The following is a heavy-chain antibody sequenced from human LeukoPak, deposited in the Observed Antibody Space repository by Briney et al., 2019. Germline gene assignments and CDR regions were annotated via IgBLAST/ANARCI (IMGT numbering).Heavy chain of an antibody. CDR3: ARGNGYSSGWYLY. D-gene: IGHD6-19*01. Sequence: PSETLSLTCAVYGGSFSGYYWSWIRQPPGKGLEWIGEINHSGSTNYNPSLKSRVTISVDTSKNQFSLKLSSVTAADTAVYYCARGNGYSSGWYLYWGQGTLVTVSS. J-gene: IGHJ4*02. CDR1: GGSFSGYY. V-gene: IGHV4-34*01. CDR2: INHSGST.